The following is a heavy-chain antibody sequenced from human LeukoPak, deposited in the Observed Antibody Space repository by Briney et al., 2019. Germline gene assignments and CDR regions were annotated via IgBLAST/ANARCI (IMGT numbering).Heavy chain of an antibody. CDR1: GSTFSSYD. CDR3: ARDTIFGVVIMDY. Sequence: GASVKVSCKASGSTFSSYDINWVLQAPGQGLEWMGWISAYNGNTNYAQKLHGRVTMTTETSTSTAYMELRSLRSDDTAVYYCARDTIFGVVIMDYWGQGTLVTVSS. J-gene: IGHJ4*02. CDR2: ISAYNGNT. V-gene: IGHV1-18*01. D-gene: IGHD3-3*01.